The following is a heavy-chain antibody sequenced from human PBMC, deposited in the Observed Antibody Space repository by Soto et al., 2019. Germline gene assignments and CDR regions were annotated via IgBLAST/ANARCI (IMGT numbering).Heavy chain of an antibody. D-gene: IGHD3-16*01. V-gene: IGHV3-21*04. J-gene: IGHJ4*02. CDR2: ISSSGSTI. CDR1: GFTFSSYS. Sequence: PGGSLRLSCAASGFTFSSYSMNWVRQAPGKGLEWISSISSSGSTIYYADSVRGRFTISRDNAKNSLFLQMNSLRVDDTAVYYCARVGDLAYKDWGQGTRVTVSS. CDR3: ARVGDLAYKD.